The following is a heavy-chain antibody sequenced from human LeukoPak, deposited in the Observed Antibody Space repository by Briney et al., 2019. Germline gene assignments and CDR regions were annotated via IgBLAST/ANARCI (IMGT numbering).Heavy chain of an antibody. CDR2: ITPSGSTI. Sequence: PGGPLRLSCAASEFTFSDYYMSWIRQAPGKGLEWVSYITPSGSTIYYADSVKGRSTISRDNAKNSLFLQMNSLRAEDTAVYYCARDLGNWFDPWGQGTLVTVSS. CDR1: EFTFSDYY. CDR3: ARDLGNWFDP. J-gene: IGHJ5*02. V-gene: IGHV3-11*04.